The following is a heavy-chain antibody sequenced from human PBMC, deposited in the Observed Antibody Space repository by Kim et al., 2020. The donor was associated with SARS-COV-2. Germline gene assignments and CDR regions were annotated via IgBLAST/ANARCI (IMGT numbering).Heavy chain of an antibody. CDR1: GGSISSSNW. Sequence: SETLSLTCAVSGGSISSSNWWSWVRQPPGKGLEWIGEIYHSGSTNYNPSLKSRVTISVDKSKNQFSLKLSSVTAADTAVYYCAREQGRDYSSSWQTDLWGQGTLVTVSS. CDR3: AREQGRDYSSSWQTDL. V-gene: IGHV4-4*02. J-gene: IGHJ4*02. CDR2: IYHSGST. D-gene: IGHD6-13*01.